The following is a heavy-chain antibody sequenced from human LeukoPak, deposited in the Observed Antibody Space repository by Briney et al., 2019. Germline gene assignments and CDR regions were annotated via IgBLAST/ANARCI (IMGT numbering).Heavy chain of an antibody. J-gene: IGHJ4*02. Sequence: GGSLRLSCAASGFTFDDYAMHWVRQAPGKGLEWVSGISWNSGSIGYADSVKGRFTISRDNAKNSLYLQVNSLRAEDTALYYCAKDRYSGSYGLIDYWGQGTLVTVSS. V-gene: IGHV3-9*01. CDR3: AKDRYSGSYGLIDY. CDR1: GFTFDDYA. CDR2: ISWNSGSI. D-gene: IGHD1-26*01.